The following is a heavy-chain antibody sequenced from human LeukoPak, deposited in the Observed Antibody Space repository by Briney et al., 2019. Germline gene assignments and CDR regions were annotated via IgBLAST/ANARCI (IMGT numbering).Heavy chain of an antibody. J-gene: IGHJ4*02. V-gene: IGHV4-31*03. CDR2: IYYSGST. D-gene: IGHD5-12*01. Sequence: SQTLSLTCTVSGGSISSGGYYWSWIRQRPGKGLEWIGYIYYSGSTYYNPSLKSRVTISVDTSKNQFSLKLSSVTAADTAVYYCARDGGSGYDSMVIDYWGQGTLVTVSS. CDR1: GGSISSGGYY. CDR3: ARDGGSGYDSMVIDY.